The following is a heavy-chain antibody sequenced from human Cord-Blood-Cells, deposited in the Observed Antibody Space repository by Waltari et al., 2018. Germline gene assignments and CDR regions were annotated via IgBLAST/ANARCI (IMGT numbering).Heavy chain of an antibody. Sequence: QLQLQESGPGLVKPSETLSLTCTVSGGSISSSSYYWGWIRQPPGKGLEWIGSIYYSGNTYYNPSLKSRVTITVDTSKNQFSLKLSSVTAADTAVYYCARHGGYCSGGSCYPGGFDPWGQGTLVTVSS. CDR3: ARHGGYCSGGSCYPGGFDP. CDR2: IYYSGNT. V-gene: IGHV4-39*01. D-gene: IGHD2-15*01. CDR1: GGSISSSSYY. J-gene: IGHJ5*02.